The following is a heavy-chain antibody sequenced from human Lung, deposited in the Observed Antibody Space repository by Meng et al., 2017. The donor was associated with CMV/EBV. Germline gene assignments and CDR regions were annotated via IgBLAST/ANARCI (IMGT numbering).Heavy chain of an antibody. V-gene: IGHV3-23*01. CDR2: IGGNGRTT. CDR3: ATYDLLTGPDY. CDR1: GFTFSNYA. J-gene: IGHJ4*02. D-gene: IGHD3-9*01. Sequence: GGSXRLSCAASGFTFSNYAMSWVRQTPGMGLEWVSLIGGNGRTTDYAASVKGRFTISRDNSKSTLYLQMNSLRAEDTAIYYSATYDLLTGPDYWGQGTLVTVSS.